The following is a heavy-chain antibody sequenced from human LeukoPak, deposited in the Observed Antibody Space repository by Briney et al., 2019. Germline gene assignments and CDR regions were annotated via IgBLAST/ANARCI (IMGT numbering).Heavy chain of an antibody. J-gene: IGHJ4*02. CDR2: IFGNTGST. V-gene: IGHV3-23*01. CDR3: AKDRTYHSDFSAYYFSPPLQQY. Sequence: GGSLRLSCVASGFTFTNYAMSWVRDAPGKGLEWVSGIFGNTGSTYYADSVKGRVTVSRDNSRNTVYLQMNSLRAEDTAVYYCAKDRTYHSDFSAYYFSPPLQQYWGQGTLVTVSS. D-gene: IGHD3-22*01. CDR1: GFTFTNYA.